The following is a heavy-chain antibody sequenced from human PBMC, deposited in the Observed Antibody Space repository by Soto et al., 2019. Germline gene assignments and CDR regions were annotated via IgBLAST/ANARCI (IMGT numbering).Heavy chain of an antibody. D-gene: IGHD1-1*01. CDR2: IYPGDSDT. CDR3: ARFRGPEPIYFDY. Sequence: GESLKISSKGSGYSFTSYWIGWVRQMPGKGLEWMGIIYPGDSDTRYSPSFQGQVTISADKSISTAYLQWSSLKASDTAMHYCARFRGPEPIYFDYWGQGTLVTVSS. J-gene: IGHJ4*02. CDR1: GYSFTSYW. V-gene: IGHV5-51*01.